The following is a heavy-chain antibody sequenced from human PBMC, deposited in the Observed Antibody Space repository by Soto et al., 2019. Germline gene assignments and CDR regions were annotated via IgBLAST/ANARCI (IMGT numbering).Heavy chain of an antibody. Sequence: ASVKVSCKVSGYTLTELSMHWVRQAPGKGLEWMGGFDPEDGEAIYAQKFQGRVTMTEDTSTDTAYMELSSLRSEDTAVYYCATFWSSSSIQFDYWGQGTLVTVSS. CDR3: ATFWSSSSIQFDY. CDR2: FDPEDGEA. J-gene: IGHJ4*02. V-gene: IGHV1-24*01. CDR1: GYTLTELS. D-gene: IGHD6-13*01.